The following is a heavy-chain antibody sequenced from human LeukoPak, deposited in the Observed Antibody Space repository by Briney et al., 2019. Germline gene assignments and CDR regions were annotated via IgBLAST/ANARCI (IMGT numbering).Heavy chain of an antibody. CDR1: GGTFSSYA. J-gene: IGHJ5*02. V-gene: IGHV1-69*13. Sequence: ASVKVSSKASGGTFSSYAISWVRQAPGQGLEWMGGIIPIFGTANYAQKFQGRVTITADESTSTAYMELSSLRSEDTAVYYCARSGERYCSSTSCYVNWFDPWGQGTLVTVSS. D-gene: IGHD2-2*01. CDR3: ARSGERYCSSTSCYVNWFDP. CDR2: IIPIFGTA.